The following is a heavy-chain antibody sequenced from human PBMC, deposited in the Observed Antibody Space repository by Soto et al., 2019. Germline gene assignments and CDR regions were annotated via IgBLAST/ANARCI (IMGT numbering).Heavy chain of an antibody. CDR1: GADINTYS. Sequence: SETLSLTCSVSGADINTYSWNWIRQPAGKGLERIGRIYTSASINYNPSLKGRVTLSVDTSTNQVSLRLASVTAADTAIYYCARDREAGYNFYYGMDVWGQGTTVTVSS. D-gene: IGHD6-19*01. V-gene: IGHV4-4*07. J-gene: IGHJ6*02. CDR3: ARDREAGYNFYYGMDV. CDR2: IYTSASI.